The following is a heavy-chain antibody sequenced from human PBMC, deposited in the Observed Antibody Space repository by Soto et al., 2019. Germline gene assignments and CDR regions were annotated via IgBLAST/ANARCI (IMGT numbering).Heavy chain of an antibody. CDR3: ASSTVFGVIALTSNTWFDP. Sequence: ASVKVSCKASGGTFNSYAISWVRQAPGQGLEWMGGIIPVFSATHYAQNFQGRVTISANESTKTVYLDLSSLRSDDTAVYFCASSTVFGVIALTSNTWFDPWGQGTLVTVSS. V-gene: IGHV1-69*13. D-gene: IGHD3-3*01. J-gene: IGHJ5*02. CDR1: GGTFNSYA. CDR2: IIPVFSAT.